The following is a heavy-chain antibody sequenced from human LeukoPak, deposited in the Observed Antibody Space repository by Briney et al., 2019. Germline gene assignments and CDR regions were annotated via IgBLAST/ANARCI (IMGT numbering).Heavy chain of an antibody. Sequence: PGGSLRLSCAASGFTFSSYAMSWVRQAPGKGLEWVSAISGSGGSTYYADSVKGRFTISRDNSKNTLYLQMNSQRAEDTAVYYCAKDGPNYDILTGYYRSWFDPWGQGTLVTVSS. CDR3: AKDGPNYDILTGYYRSWFDP. CDR2: ISGSGGST. V-gene: IGHV3-23*01. CDR1: GFTFSSYA. J-gene: IGHJ5*02. D-gene: IGHD3-9*01.